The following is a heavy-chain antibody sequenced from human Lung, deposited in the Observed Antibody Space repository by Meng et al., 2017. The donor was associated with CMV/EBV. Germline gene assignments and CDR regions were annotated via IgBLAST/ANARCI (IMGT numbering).Heavy chain of an antibody. V-gene: IGHV3-66*02. CDR2: FYRSGST. D-gene: IGHD3-22*01. CDR1: GFTVSSKY. J-gene: IGHJ3*02. Sequence: ESXKISXTASGFTVSSKYMNWVRQAPGKGLEWVSVFYRSGSTYYADSVKGRFTIARDNSKNTLYLQMKSLRVEDTAVYYCASDSSGFYNDVCDIWGQGTXVNV. CDR3: ASDSSGFYNDVCDI.